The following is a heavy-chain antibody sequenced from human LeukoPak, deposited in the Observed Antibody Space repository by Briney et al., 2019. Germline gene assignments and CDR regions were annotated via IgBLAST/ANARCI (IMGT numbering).Heavy chain of an antibody. CDR3: ARGRPENTDYGDYYFDY. Sequence: PSETLSLTCAVSGGSISSSNWWSWVRQPPGKGLEWIGEIYHSGSTNYNPSLKSRVTISVDKSKNQFSLKLSSVTAADTAVYYCARGRPENTDYGDYYFDYWGQGTLVTVSS. CDR2: IYHSGST. V-gene: IGHV4-4*02. D-gene: IGHD4-17*01. J-gene: IGHJ4*02. CDR1: GGSISSSNW.